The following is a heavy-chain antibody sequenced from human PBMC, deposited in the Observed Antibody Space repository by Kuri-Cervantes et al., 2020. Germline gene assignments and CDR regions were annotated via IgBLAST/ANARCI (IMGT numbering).Heavy chain of an antibody. V-gene: IGHV3-48*03. J-gene: IGHJ6*02. Sequence: GESLKISCAASGFTFSSYEMNWVRQAPGKGLEWVSYISSSGSTIYYADSVKGRFTISRDNAKNSHYLQMNSLRAEDTAVYYCAKVQKKATETSYDYYYYGMDVWGQGTTVTVSS. CDR1: GFTFSSYE. CDR3: AKVQKKATETSYDYYYYGMDV. CDR2: ISSSGSTI. D-gene: IGHD4-17*01.